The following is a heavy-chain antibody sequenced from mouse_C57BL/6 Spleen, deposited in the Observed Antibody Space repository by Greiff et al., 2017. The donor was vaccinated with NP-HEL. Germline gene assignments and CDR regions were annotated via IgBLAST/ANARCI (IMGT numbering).Heavy chain of an antibody. CDR1: GFTFSSYT. J-gene: IGHJ2*01. CDR2: ISGGGGNT. Sequence: EVHLVESGGGLVKPGGSLKLSCAASGFTFSSYTMSWVRQTPEKRLEWVATISGGGGNTYYPDSVKGRFTISRDNAKNTLYLQMSSLRSEDTALYYCARHDYYGSSYNYFDYWGQGTTLTVSS. V-gene: IGHV5-9*01. D-gene: IGHD1-1*01. CDR3: ARHDYYGSSYNYFDY.